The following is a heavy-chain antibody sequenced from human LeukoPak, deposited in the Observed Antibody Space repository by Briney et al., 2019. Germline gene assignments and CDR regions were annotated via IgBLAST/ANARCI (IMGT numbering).Heavy chain of an antibody. CDR2: TYYSGST. CDR3: ARGPTRYYFDY. D-gene: IGHD4-17*01. J-gene: IGHJ4*02. CDR1: GGSISSGGYY. Sequence: SETLSLTCTVSGGSISSGGYYWSWIRQHPGKGLEWIGYTYYSGSTYYNPSLKSRVTISVDTSKNQFSLKLSSVTAADTAVYYCARGPTRYYFDYWGQGTLVTVSS. V-gene: IGHV4-61*08.